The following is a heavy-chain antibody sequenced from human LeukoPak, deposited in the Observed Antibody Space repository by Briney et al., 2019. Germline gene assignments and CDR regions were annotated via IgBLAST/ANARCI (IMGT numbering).Heavy chain of an antibody. J-gene: IGHJ4*02. CDR1: GGTFSSYA. CDR2: IIPIFGTA. CDR3: ARDNGYYGSGSYSFDY. V-gene: IGHV1-69*13. Sequence: ASVKVSCKASGGTFSSYAISWVRQAPGQGLEWMGGIIPIFGTANYAQKFQGRDTITADESTSTAYMELSSLRSEDTAVYYCARDNGYYGSGSYSFDYWGQGTLVTVSS. D-gene: IGHD3-10*01.